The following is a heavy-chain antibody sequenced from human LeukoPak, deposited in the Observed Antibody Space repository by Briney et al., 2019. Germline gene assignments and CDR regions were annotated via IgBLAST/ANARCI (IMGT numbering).Heavy chain of an antibody. CDR3: ARAMVRGVIPY. CDR2: ISNDGTIQ. Sequence: GGSLRLSCAAAGFTFRAYAMHWVRQAPGKGLEWLAVISNDGTIQYYADSVEGRFTISRDKSRNIMNLQTDSLRPEDTALYYCARAMVRGVIPYWGQGTLVTVSS. J-gene: IGHJ4*02. V-gene: IGHV3-30*04. D-gene: IGHD3-10*01. CDR1: GFTFRAYA.